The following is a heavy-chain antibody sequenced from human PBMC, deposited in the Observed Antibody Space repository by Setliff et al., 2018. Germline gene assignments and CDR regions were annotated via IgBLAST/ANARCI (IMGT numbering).Heavy chain of an antibody. D-gene: IGHD1-26*01. J-gene: IGHJ4*02. CDR3: VKDKWMGATSTFDR. Sequence: PGGSLRLSCAASEFTFNKYWMTWVRQAPGKGLEWVSGISGSFATTHHADSVRGRFTISRDNSKNTLFLQMESLRVDDTAEYFCVKDKWMGATSTFDRWGRGTLVTVSS. CDR2: ISGSFATT. CDR1: EFTFNKYW. V-gene: IGHV3-23*01.